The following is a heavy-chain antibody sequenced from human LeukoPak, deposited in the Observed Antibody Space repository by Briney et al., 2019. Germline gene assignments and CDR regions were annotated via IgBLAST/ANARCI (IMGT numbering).Heavy chain of an antibody. J-gene: IGHJ4*01. CDR3: ARGGWSVDY. CDR1: GGSMSSSY. CDR2: IYYSGST. Sequence: SETLSLTCTVSGGSMSSSYWTWIRQPPGKGLECIGLIYYSGSTTYNPSLGSRVTISIDTSKNQFSLRLSSVTAADTAVYYCARGGWSVDYWGQGTLVTVSS. V-gene: IGHV4-59*01. D-gene: IGHD6-19*01.